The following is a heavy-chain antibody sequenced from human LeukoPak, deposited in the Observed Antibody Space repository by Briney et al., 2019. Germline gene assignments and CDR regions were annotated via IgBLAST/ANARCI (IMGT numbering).Heavy chain of an antibody. CDR2: MNPNSGNT. CDR3: AKDLNLRYFDY. D-gene: IGHD1-7*01. V-gene: IGHV1-8*03. J-gene: IGHJ4*02. Sequence: GASVKVSCKASGYTFTSYDINWVRQATGQGLEWMGWMNPNSGNTGYAQKFQGRVTITRNTSISTAYMELSSLRSEDTAVYYCAKDLNLRYFDYWGQGTLVTVSS. CDR1: GYTFTSYD.